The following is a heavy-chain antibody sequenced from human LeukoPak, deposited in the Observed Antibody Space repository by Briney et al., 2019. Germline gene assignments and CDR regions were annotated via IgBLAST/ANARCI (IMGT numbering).Heavy chain of an antibody. D-gene: IGHD3-3*01. Sequence: GESLKISCKGSGYSFTSYWIGWVRQMPGKGLEWMGIIYPGDSDTRYSPSFQGQVTISADKSISTAYLQWSSLKASDTAMYYCARTPPDLTIFGVADYWGQGTLVTVSS. CDR3: ARTPPDLTIFGVADY. CDR1: GYSFTSYW. J-gene: IGHJ4*02. CDR2: IYPGDSDT. V-gene: IGHV5-51*01.